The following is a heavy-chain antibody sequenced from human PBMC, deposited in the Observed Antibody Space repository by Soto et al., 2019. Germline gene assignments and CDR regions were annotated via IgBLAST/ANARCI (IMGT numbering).Heavy chain of an antibody. CDR1: GGTFSSYA. J-gene: IGHJ6*02. CDR3: ASEGGYSYGDYYYYGMDV. Sequence: ASVKVSCKASGGTFSSYAISWVRQAPGQGLEWMGGIIPIFGTANYAQKFQCRVTITADKSTSTAYMELRSLRSEDTAVYYCASEGGYSYGDYYYYGMDVLGQGTTVTVSS. V-gene: IGHV1-69*06. D-gene: IGHD5-18*01. CDR2: IIPIFGTA.